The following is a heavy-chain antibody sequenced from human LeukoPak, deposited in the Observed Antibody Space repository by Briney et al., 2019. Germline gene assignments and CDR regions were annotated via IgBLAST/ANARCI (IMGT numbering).Heavy chain of an antibody. Sequence: KPSEALSLTCTVSGGSISSYYWSWIRQPPGKGLEWIGYIYYSGSANYNPSLKSRVTISVDTSKNQFSLKLSSVTAADTAVYYCARGFQDAYGSGRKSYYFDYWGQGALVTVSS. CDR3: ARGFQDAYGSGRKSYYFDY. D-gene: IGHD3-10*01. V-gene: IGHV4-59*12. CDR2: IYYSGSA. J-gene: IGHJ4*02. CDR1: GGSISSYY.